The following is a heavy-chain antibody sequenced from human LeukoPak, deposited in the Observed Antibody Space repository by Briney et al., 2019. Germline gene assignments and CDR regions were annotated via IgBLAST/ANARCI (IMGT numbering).Heavy chain of an antibody. CDR1: GFAFGDYH. V-gene: IGHV3-11*03. Sequence: GGSLRLSRAASGFAFGDYHMSWIRQAPGKGVEGVSYISRSSDYKDFADSVRGRFTDSRDNAKKSMYLQMSSLRAEDTAVYYCAGPTCLRGAYCSTNFWGQGTLVTVSS. CDR3: AGPTCLRGAYCSTNF. CDR2: ISRSSDYK. D-gene: IGHD2-2*01. J-gene: IGHJ4*02.